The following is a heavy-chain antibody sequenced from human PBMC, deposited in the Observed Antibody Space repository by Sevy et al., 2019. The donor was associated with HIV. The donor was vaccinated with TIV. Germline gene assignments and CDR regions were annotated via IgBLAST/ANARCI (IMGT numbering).Heavy chain of an antibody. J-gene: IGHJ1*01. Sequence: QLGGSLRLSCAASGFIFSGYVMSWVRQAPGKGLEWVSGISASGGSTYYADSVKGRFTVSRDNSKNTLYLEMNSLRAEDTAVYYCAKDASSSWTGGTFQHWGQGTLVTVSS. D-gene: IGHD6-13*01. CDR3: AKDASSSWTGGTFQH. CDR1: GFIFSGYV. CDR2: ISASGGST. V-gene: IGHV3-23*01.